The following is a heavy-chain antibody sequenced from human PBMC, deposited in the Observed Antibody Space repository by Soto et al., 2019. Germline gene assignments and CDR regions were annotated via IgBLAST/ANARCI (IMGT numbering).Heavy chain of an antibody. CDR2: SRNKANSYTT. J-gene: IGHJ4*02. CDR1: GFTFSDHS. Sequence: EVQLVESGGGLVQPGGSLRLSCAVSGFTFSDHSMDWVRQAPGKGLEWVGRSRNKANSYTTEYAASVKGRFIISRDDSKLALYLPMNSLQTEDTAVYYCARVDTKKTDYGSSFDSWGQGTLVTVSS. CDR3: ARVDTKKTDYGSSFDS. V-gene: IGHV3-72*01. D-gene: IGHD4-17*01.